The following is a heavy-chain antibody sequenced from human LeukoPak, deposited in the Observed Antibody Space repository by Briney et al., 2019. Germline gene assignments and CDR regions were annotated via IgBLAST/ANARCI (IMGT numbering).Heavy chain of an antibody. CDR2: ISAYNGNT. D-gene: IGHD2-2*01. CDR1: GYTFTSYG. CDR3: ARDRGCSSTSCYQAKRDYYMDV. V-gene: IGHV1-18*01. Sequence: GASVKVSCKASGYTFTSYGISWVRQAPGQGLEWMGWISAYNGNTNYAQKLQGRVTMTTDTSTSTAYMELRSLRSDDTAVYYCARDRGCSSTSCYQAKRDYYMDVWGKGTTVTVSS. J-gene: IGHJ6*03.